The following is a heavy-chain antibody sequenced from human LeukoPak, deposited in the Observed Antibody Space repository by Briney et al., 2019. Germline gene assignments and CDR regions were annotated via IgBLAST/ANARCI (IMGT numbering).Heavy chain of an antibody. CDR1: GGSISSSSNY. CDR2: MYYSGSS. Sequence: SRTLSLTCAVSGGSISSSSNYWGWIRQPPGKGLEWIGSMYYSGSSYYNPSLKSRVTISGDTSKNQFSLKLSSVTAADTAVYYCARHSPILTGYYVGYWGQGTLVTVSS. J-gene: IGHJ4*02. D-gene: IGHD3-9*01. V-gene: IGHV4-39*01. CDR3: ARHSPILTGYYVGY.